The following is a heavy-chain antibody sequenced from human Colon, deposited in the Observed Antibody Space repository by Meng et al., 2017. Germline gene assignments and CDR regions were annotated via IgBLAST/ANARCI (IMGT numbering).Heavy chain of an antibody. D-gene: IGHD5-24*01. CDR2: ISGSSNFI. CDR1: GFTFNRYS. V-gene: IGHV3-21*01. J-gene: IGHJ4*02. CDR3: ARPSRRDGYNAIDY. Sequence: EVQLVESGGGLVQPGGSLRLSCAASGFTFNRYSMSWVRQAPGKGREWVSSISGSSNFIYYADSVKGRFTTSRDTAENSLFLQMDSLRAEDTAVYYCARPSRRDGYNAIDYWGQGTLVTVSS.